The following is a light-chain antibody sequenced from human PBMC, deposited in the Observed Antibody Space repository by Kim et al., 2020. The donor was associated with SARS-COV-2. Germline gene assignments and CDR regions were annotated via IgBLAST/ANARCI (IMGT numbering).Light chain of an antibody. CDR2: AAS. CDR3: QQSYNTLWS. J-gene: IGKJ1*01. CDR1: QSLNKY. Sequence: ASVGHRLTVNCRASQSLNKYLNGHQQQPGRAPNHLIYAASTLQNGVPSRFSGGGSGTDFTLTISSLQPEDFATYYCQQSYNTLWSFGQGTKVDIK. V-gene: IGKV1-39*01.